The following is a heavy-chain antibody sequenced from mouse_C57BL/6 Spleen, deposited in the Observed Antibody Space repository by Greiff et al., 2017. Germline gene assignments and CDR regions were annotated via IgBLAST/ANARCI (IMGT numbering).Heavy chain of an antibody. CDR2: IDPSDSYT. CDR3: ARSLTGLGLFDY. CDR1: GYTFTSYW. D-gene: IGHD3-1*01. J-gene: IGHJ2*01. V-gene: IGHV1-50*01. Sequence: QVQLQQPGAELVKPGASVKLSCKASGYTFTSYWMQWVKQRPGQGLEWIGEIDPSDSYTNYNQKFKGKATLTVDTSSSTAYMQLSSLTSEDSAVYYCARSLTGLGLFDYWGQGTTLTVSS.